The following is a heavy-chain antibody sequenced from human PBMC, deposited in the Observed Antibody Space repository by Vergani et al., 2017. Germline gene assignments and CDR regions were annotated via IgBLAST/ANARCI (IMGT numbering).Heavy chain of an antibody. V-gene: IGHV4-59*01. J-gene: IGHJ5*02. D-gene: IGHD3-10*01. CDR1: GGSISSYY. CDR2: IYYSWST. Sequence: QVQLPESGPGLVKPSETLSLTCTVSGGSISSYYWSWLRQPPGKGLEWIGYIYYSWSTNYNPSLKSRVTISVDTSKNQFSLKLSSVTAADTAVYYCARAYYGSGSYYNDVDPWGQGTLVTVSS. CDR3: ARAYYGSGSYYNDVDP.